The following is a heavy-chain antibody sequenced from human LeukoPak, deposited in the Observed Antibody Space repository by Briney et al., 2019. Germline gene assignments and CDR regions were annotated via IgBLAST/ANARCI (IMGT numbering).Heavy chain of an antibody. J-gene: IGHJ3*02. CDR1: GGSISSYY. CDR3: ARERSGSGSYYIPDAFDI. V-gene: IGHV4-59*01. CDR2: IYSSGST. Sequence: AETLSLTCTVSGGSISSYYWSWIRQPPGKGLEWIGYIYSSGSTNYNPSLKSRVTISVDTSKNQFSLKLSSVTAADTAVYYCARERSGSGSYYIPDAFDIWGQGTMVTVSS. D-gene: IGHD3-10*01.